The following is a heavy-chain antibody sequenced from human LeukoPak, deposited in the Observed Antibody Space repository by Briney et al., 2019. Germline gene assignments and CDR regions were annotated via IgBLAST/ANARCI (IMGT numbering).Heavy chain of an antibody. CDR1: GGSITSYY. V-gene: IGHV4-59*08. Sequence: SETLSLTCTVSGGSITSYYWSWIRQPPGKGLEWIGYIYYSGSTNYNPSLKSRVTISVDTSKNQFSLKLSSVTAADTAVYYCARQGHSSGYQYFDYWGQGTLVTVSS. CDR3: ARQGHSSGYQYFDY. D-gene: IGHD6-19*01. J-gene: IGHJ4*02. CDR2: IYYSGST.